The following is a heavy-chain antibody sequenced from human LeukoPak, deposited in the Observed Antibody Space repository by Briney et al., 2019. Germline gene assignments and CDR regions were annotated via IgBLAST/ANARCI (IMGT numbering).Heavy chain of an antibody. Sequence: GGSLRLSCAASGFTFSSYWMHWVRQAPGKGLVWVSRINNDGSRTTYADSVKGRFTISRDNARSSLYLQMNSLRAGDTAVYYCARLLAYGSGAEAFDYWGQGTLVTVSS. CDR3: ARLLAYGSGAEAFDY. CDR1: GFTFSSYW. J-gene: IGHJ4*02. CDR2: INNDGSRT. V-gene: IGHV3-74*03. D-gene: IGHD3-10*01.